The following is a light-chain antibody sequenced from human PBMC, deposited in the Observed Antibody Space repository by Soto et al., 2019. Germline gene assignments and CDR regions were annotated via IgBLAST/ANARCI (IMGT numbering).Light chain of an antibody. CDR1: QSVGSF. Sequence: EKVMTQSPATLSMSPGERATLSCRASQSVGSFLAWYQQKPGQAPRLLIYGASTRATGIPARFSGSGSGTEFTLTLSRLQSEDFAVYSCQQYTNWPSWTFGQGTKVE. CDR3: QQYTNWPSWT. V-gene: IGKV3-15*01. CDR2: GAS. J-gene: IGKJ1*01.